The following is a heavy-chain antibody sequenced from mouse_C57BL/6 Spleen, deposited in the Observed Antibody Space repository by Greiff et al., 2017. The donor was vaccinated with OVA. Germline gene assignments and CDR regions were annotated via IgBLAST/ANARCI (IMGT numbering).Heavy chain of an antibody. CDR3: ARSYGSSQYYFDY. CDR1: GYTFTSYD. J-gene: IGHJ2*01. V-gene: IGHV1-85*01. Sequence: VKLVESGPELVKPGASVKLSCKASGYTFTSYDINWVKQRPGQGLEWIGWIYPRDGSTKYNEKFKGKATLTVDTSSSTAYMELHSLTSEDSAVYFCARSYGSSQYYFDYWGQGTTLTVSS. CDR2: IYPRDGST. D-gene: IGHD1-1*01.